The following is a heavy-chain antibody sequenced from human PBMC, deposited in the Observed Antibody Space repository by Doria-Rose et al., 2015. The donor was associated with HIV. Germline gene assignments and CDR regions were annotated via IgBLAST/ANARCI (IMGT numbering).Heavy chain of an antibody. CDR2: ISSTSAYI. J-gene: IGHJ4*02. V-gene: IGHV3-21*01. D-gene: IGHD3-10*01. CDR1: GFTFSSHR. Sequence: DPAGGLVRPEGSVRLSCATSGFTFSSHRINWVRQAPGQGLESVSSISSTSAYINYADSVRGRFTISRDNARNSLYLQMDSLRAEDTAIYYCATGVTLDYWGQGTLVTVSS. CDR3: ATGVTLDY.